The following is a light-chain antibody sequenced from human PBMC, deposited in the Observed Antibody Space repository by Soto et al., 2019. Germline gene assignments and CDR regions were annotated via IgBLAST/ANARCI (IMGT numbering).Light chain of an antibody. V-gene: IGKV3-20*01. CDR2: GAS. J-gene: IGKJ5*01. CDR3: QQYGTSSYT. Sequence: EMVLTHSPGTLSLSPCERATLSFSASQSFNSIYLAGYQQKPGQAPRLLIYGASSRATGIPDRFSGSGSGTDFTLTISRLEPEDFAVYYCQQYGTSSYTFGQGTRLEIK. CDR1: QSFNSIY.